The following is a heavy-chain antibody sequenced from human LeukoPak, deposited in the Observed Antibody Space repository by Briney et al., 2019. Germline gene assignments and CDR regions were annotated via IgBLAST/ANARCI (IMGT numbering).Heavy chain of an antibody. CDR3: ARTARTTVTQGFDI. J-gene: IGHJ3*02. D-gene: IGHD4-17*01. Sequence: SETLSLTCAVYGGSFSGYYWSWIRQPPGKGLEWIGEINHSGSTNYNPSLKSRVTISVDTSKNQFSLKLRSVTAADTAVYYCARTARTTVTQGFDIWGQGTMVTVSS. CDR2: INHSGST. V-gene: IGHV4-34*01. CDR1: GGSFSGYY.